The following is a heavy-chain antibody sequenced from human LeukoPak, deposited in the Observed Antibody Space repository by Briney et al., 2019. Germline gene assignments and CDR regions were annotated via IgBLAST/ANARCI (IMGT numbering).Heavy chain of an antibody. D-gene: IGHD3-22*01. CDR2: IYTSGST. CDR3: AREEDYSDSSGHYHVRTLDI. J-gene: IGHJ3*02. V-gene: IGHV4-61*09. Sequence: SQTLSLTCIVAGGSISSGSYYWSWIRQPAGKGLEWIGHIYTSGSTNYYPSLNSRVTISIDTAKNQFSLKVSSVTAADSAVYYCAREEDYSDSSGHYHVRTLDIWSQGTMVTVSS. CDR1: GGSISSGSYY.